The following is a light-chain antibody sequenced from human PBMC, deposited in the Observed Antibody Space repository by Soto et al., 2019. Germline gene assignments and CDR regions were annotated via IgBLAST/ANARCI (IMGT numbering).Light chain of an antibody. CDR1: SSDVGNYKY. Sequence: QSALTQPASVSGSPGQSITISCTGTSSDVGNYKYVSWYQQHPGKAPKLRIYEVSNRPSGVSNRFSGSKSGNTASLTISGLQAEDETDYYCFSYTSSGTYVFGTGTMGTVL. CDR2: EVS. CDR3: FSYTSSGTYV. J-gene: IGLJ1*01. V-gene: IGLV2-14*01.